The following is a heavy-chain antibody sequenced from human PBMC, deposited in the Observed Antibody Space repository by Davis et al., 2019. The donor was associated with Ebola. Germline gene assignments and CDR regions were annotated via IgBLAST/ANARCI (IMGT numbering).Heavy chain of an antibody. D-gene: IGHD1-26*01. CDR1: GFTFSSYW. CDR3: AKDLWELRNYYFDY. V-gene: IGHV3-74*01. Sequence: GESLKISCAASGFTFSSYWMHWVRQGPGKGLVWVSRINTDGGRTGYADSVKGRFTMSRDNAKSTLYLQMNSLRAEDTAVYYCAKDLWELRNYYFDYWGQGTLVTVSS. CDR2: INTDGGRT. J-gene: IGHJ4*02.